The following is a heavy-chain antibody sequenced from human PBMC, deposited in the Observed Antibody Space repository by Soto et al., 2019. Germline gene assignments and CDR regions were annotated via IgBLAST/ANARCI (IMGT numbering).Heavy chain of an antibody. V-gene: IGHV1-18*01. CDR1: GYTFTSYG. CDR3: ARVPITGTTKWFDP. Sequence: ASVKVSCKASGYTFTSYGINWVRQAPGQGLEWMGWISAYNGNTNYAQRLQGRVTMTTDTSTSTAYMELRSLRSDDTAVYYCARVPITGTTKWFDPWGQGTLVTVSS. D-gene: IGHD1-7*01. J-gene: IGHJ5*02. CDR2: ISAYNGNT.